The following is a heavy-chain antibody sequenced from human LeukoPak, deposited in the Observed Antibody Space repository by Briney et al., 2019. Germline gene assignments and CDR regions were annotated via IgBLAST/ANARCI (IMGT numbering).Heavy chain of an antibody. V-gene: IGHV3-74*01. CDR3: VRGSPGYSSSWHAY. CDR1: GFMLSSTW. Sequence: GGSLRLSCAASGFMLSSTWMHWVRQSPGKGLVWVSRINSDATSTSYADSVRGRFTISRDDAKNTMYLQMNSLRAEDTAMYYCVRGSPGYSSSWHAYWGQGTLVTVSS. CDR2: INSDATST. J-gene: IGHJ4*02. D-gene: IGHD6-13*01.